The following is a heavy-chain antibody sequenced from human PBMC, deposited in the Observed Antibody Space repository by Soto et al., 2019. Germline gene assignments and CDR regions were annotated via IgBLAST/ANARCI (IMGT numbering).Heavy chain of an antibody. CDR1: GFTFSSYS. V-gene: IGHV3-48*02. Sequence: GGSLRLSCAAPGFTFSSYSMNWVRQAPGKGLEWVSYISNSSSTIYYADSVKGRFTISRDNAKNSLYLQMNSLRDEDTAVYYCARDSPGRYCSSTSCHRMDVWSQGTTVTVSS. D-gene: IGHD2-2*01. J-gene: IGHJ6*02. CDR3: ARDSPGRYCSSTSCHRMDV. CDR2: ISNSSSTI.